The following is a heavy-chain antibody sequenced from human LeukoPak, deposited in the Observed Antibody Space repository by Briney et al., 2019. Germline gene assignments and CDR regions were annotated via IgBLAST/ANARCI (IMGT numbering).Heavy chain of an antibody. J-gene: IGHJ4*02. CDR1: GGSISSGGYY. Sequence: SETLSLTCTVSGGSISSGGYYWSWIRQHPGKGLEWIGYIYYSGSTYYNPSLKSRVTISVDTSKNQFSLKLSSVTAADTAAYYCARGAGSGFDYWGQGTLVTVSS. CDR3: ARGAGSGFDY. V-gene: IGHV4-31*03. CDR2: IYYSGST.